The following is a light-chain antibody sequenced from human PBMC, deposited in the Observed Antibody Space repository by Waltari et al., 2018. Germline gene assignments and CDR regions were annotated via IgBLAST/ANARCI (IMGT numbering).Light chain of an antibody. CDR2: GAS. J-gene: IGKJ3*01. CDR3: QQSDRTPRLFT. CDR1: QTIRRY. Sequence: DIQMTQSPSSLSASVGDRVTITCRASQTIRRYLNWYQQKPGKAPKLLIYGASILQSGVPSRFSGSGSGTDFTLTISSLQPEDFATYFCQQSDRTPRLFTFGPGTKVDVK. V-gene: IGKV1-39*01.